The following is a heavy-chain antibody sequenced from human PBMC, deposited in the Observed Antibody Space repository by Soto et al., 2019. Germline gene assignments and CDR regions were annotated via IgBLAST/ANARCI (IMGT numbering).Heavy chain of an antibody. D-gene: IGHD1-20*01. CDR3: SRRYQSAGWLET. J-gene: IGHJ5*02. V-gene: IGHV1-3*01. CDR1: GYTFATYA. Sequence: QVQLVQSGAEVKKPGASVKVSCKASGYTFATYAIHWVRQAPGEGLEWMGWINPATGNTEYSAKFQDRVIIIRDTSATTAYMELRGLRFDATAVYYCSRRYQSAGWLETWGQGTLVTVSS. CDR2: INPATGNT.